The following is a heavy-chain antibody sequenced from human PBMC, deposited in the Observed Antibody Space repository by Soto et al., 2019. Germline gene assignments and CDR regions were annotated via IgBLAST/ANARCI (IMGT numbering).Heavy chain of an antibody. V-gene: IGHV3-48*01. J-gene: IGHJ6*03. CDR2: ISSSSSTI. Sequence: PGGSLRLSCAASGFTFSSYSMNWVRQAPGKGLEWVSYISSSSSTIYYADSVKGRFTISRDNAKNSLYLQMNSLRAEDTAVYYCARVARFLEWLLGFGDYYYYYMDVWGKGTTVTVSS. CDR3: ARVARFLEWLLGFGDYYYYYMDV. CDR1: GFTFSSYS. D-gene: IGHD3-3*01.